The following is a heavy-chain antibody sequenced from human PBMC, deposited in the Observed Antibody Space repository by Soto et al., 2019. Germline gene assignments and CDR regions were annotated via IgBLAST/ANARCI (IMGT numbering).Heavy chain of an antibody. D-gene: IGHD2-8*01. Sequence: QAGGSLRLSCAGSGFTFGDSYMSWIRQAPGKGLEWVSSISGSGTTTFYADSVKGRFIISRDNSKNTLYLQMNSLRAEDTALYYCAKDRVGGVPDAFDIWGQGTMVTVSS. CDR1: GFTFGDSY. J-gene: IGHJ3*02. CDR2: ISGSGTTT. CDR3: AKDRVGGVPDAFDI. V-gene: IGHV3-23*01.